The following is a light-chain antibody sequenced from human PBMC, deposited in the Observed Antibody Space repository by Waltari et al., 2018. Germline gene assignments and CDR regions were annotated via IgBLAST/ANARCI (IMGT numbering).Light chain of an antibody. CDR2: AAS. Sequence: DIQLTQSPSFLSASVGDRFTITCRASQGISSYLAWYQQQPGKAPKLLIYAASTLQSGVPSRFSGSGSGTEFTLTISSLQPEDVATYYCQQINSYPYTFGQGTKLEIK. CDR1: QGISSY. V-gene: IGKV1-9*01. J-gene: IGKJ2*01. CDR3: QQINSYPYT.